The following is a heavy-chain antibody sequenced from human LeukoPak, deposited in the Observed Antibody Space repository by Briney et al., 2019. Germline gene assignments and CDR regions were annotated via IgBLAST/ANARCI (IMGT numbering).Heavy chain of an antibody. CDR1: GYTFTGYY. CDR2: MNPNSGNT. D-gene: IGHD3-10*01. CDR3: AKDPRVWFGELLEGVVSYFDH. V-gene: IGHV1-8*02. Sequence: ASVKVSCKASGYTFTGYYMHWVRQATGQGLEWMGWMNPNSGNTGYAQKFQGRVTMTRNTSISTAYMELSSLRSEDAAVYYCAKDPRVWFGELLEGVVSYFDHWGQGTLVTVSS. J-gene: IGHJ4*02.